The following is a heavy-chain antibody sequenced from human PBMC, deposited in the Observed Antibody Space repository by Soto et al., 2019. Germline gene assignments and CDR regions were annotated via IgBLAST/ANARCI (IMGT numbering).Heavy chain of an antibody. Sequence: ASVKVSCKASGYTFTRHGITWVRQAPGQGLEWMGWISGYNHDTKYAYKLQGRFTMAVDKSTSTAFMELSSLTSDDTALYYCSRDPRNTSSNNLYVDDWGQETLVTVSS. J-gene: IGHJ4*02. V-gene: IGHV1-18*01. CDR3: SRDPRNTSSNNLYVDD. CDR1: GYTFTRHG. D-gene: IGHD2-2*01. CDR2: ISGYNHDT.